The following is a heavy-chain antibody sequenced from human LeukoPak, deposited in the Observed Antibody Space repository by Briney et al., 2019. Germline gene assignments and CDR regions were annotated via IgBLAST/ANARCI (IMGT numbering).Heavy chain of an antibody. Sequence: SSETLSLTCTVSGGSVSSGSYYWSWIRQPPGKGLEWIGYIYYSGSTNYNPSLKSRVTISVDTSKNQFSLKLSSVTAADTAVYYCAREIQLAAGTFYDYWGQGTLVTVSS. CDR3: AREIQLAAGTFYDY. V-gene: IGHV4-61*01. CDR1: GGSVSSGSYY. D-gene: IGHD6-13*01. CDR2: IYYSGST. J-gene: IGHJ4*02.